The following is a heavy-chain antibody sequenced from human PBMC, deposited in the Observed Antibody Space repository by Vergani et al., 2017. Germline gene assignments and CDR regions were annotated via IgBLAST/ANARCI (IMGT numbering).Heavy chain of an antibody. CDR2: ISGDGGST. D-gene: IGHD3-3*01. CDR3: AKDGGRKNYDFWSGPNYYYYYMDF. J-gene: IGHJ6*03. Sequence: EVQLVESGGGVVQPGGSLRLSCAASGFTFDDYAMHWVRQAPGKGLEWVSLISGDGGSTYYADSVKGRFTISRDNSKNSLYLQMNSLRTEDTALYYCAKDGGRKNYDFWSGPNYYYYYMDFWGKGTTVTVS. CDR1: GFTFDDYA. V-gene: IGHV3-43*02.